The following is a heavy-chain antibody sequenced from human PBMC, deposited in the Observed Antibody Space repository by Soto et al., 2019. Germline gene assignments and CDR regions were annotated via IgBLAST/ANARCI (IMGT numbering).Heavy chain of an antibody. CDR1: GGSISSGDYY. V-gene: IGHV4-31*03. J-gene: IGHJ4*02. Sequence: SETLSLTCTVSGGSISSGDYYWSWIRQHPGKGLEWIGYIYYSGSTYYNPSLKSRVTISVDTSKNQFSLKLSSVTAADTAVYYCASGTAVAGTRGFDYWGQGTPVTVSS. CDR3: ASGTAVAGTRGFDY. D-gene: IGHD6-19*01. CDR2: IYYSGST.